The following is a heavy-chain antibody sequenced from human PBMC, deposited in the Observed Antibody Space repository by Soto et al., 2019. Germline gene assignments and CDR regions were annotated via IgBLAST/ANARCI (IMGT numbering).Heavy chain of an antibody. CDR2: IIPLLGTG. V-gene: IGHV1-69*12. CDR3: WRELRTDSSGWYL. D-gene: IGHD6-19*01. J-gene: IGHJ5*02. Sequence: QVQLVQSGAEVRPPGSSVKVSCKDSGGSLKSHAISWVRQAPGQGLEWMGGIIPLLGTGNYAQRFRGRVPIPADEATRSAFMELRVLWLEDTAFYYCWRELRTDSSGWYLSGPGTLVTVAS. CDR1: GGSLKSHA.